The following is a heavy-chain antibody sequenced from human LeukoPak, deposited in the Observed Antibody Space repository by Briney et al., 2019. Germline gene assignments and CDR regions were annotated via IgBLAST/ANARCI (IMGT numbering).Heavy chain of an antibody. J-gene: IGHJ4*02. D-gene: IGHD6-6*01. CDR3: ANTHIAAPPFDY. CDR2: IYTSGST. Sequence: SETLTLTCTVSGGSISSYYWSWIRQPAGKGLEWIGRIYTSGSTNYNPSLKSRVTMSVDTSKNQFSLKLSSVTAADTAVYYCANTHIAAPPFDYWGQGTLVTVSS. CDR1: GGSISSYY. V-gene: IGHV4-4*07.